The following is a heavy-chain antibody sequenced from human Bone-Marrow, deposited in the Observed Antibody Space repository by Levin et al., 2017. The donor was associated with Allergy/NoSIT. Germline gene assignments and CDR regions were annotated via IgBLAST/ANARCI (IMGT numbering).Heavy chain of an antibody. D-gene: IGHD2-15*01. CDR3: ARGTLRWFDP. CDR1: GYSFTNYD. J-gene: IGHJ5*02. Sequence: GGSLRLSCKASGYSFTNYDVHWVRQVPGQGLEWMGSINPNSGNTPYAQTFQGRVTMTRNTSIRTAYMELSSLKSQDTGVYYCARGTLRWFDPWGQGTLVTVSS. V-gene: IGHV1-8*01. CDR2: INPNSGNT.